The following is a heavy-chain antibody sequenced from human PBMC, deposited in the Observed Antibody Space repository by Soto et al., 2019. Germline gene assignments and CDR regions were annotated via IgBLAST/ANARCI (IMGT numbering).Heavy chain of an antibody. CDR2: IYYSGST. J-gene: IGHJ6*03. D-gene: IGHD3-10*01. CDR3: ARQGQGYYGSGSYSYYYYYMDV. CDR1: GGSISSGGYY. V-gene: IGHV4-31*03. Sequence: PSETLSLTCTVSGGSISSGGYYWSWIRQHPGKGLEWIGYIYYSGSTYYNPSLKSRVTISVDTSKNQFSLKLSSVTAADTAVYYCARQGQGYYGSGSYSYYYYYMDVWGKGTTVTVSS.